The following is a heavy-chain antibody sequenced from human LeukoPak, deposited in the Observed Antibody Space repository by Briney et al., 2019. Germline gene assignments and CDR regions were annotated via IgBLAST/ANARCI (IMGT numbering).Heavy chain of an antibody. J-gene: IGHJ4*02. Sequence: GRSLRLSCAASGFAFSSYAMHWVRQAPGKGLEWVAVISYDGSNKYYADSVKGRFTISRDNSKNTLYLQMNSLRAEDTAVYYCARGAYSGSYYRGYYFDYWGQGTLVTVSS. CDR2: ISYDGSNK. CDR1: GFAFSSYA. V-gene: IGHV3-30-3*01. CDR3: ARGAYSGSYYRGYYFDY. D-gene: IGHD1-26*01.